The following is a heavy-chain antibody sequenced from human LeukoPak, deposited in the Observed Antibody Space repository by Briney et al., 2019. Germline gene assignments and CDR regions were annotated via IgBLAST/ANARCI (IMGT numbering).Heavy chain of an antibody. CDR2: IIPIFGTA. CDR3: ARGSYIWGAHFDY. V-gene: IGHV1-69*05. Sequence: SVKVSCKASGGTFSSYAISWVRQAPGQGLEWMGGIIPIFGTANYAQKLQGRVTMTTDTSTSTAYMELRSLRSDDTAVYYCARGSYIWGAHFDYWGQGTLVTVSS. D-gene: IGHD3-16*01. CDR1: GGTFSSYA. J-gene: IGHJ4*02.